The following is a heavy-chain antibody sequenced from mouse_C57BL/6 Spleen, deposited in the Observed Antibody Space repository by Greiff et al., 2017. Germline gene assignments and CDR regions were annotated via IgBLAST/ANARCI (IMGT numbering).Heavy chain of an antibody. D-gene: IGHD1-1*01. Sequence: VQLQQSVAELVRPGASVKLSCTASGFNIKNTYMHWVKQRPEQGLEWIGRIDPANGNNKYAPKLPGKATLTADKSSNTAFLQLSSLTSDDTAIYYCAAYYYGSSLGNWGKGTTLTVSS. CDR2: IDPANGNN. CDR3: AAYYYGSSLGN. V-gene: IGHV14-3*01. CDR1: GFNIKNTY. J-gene: IGHJ2*01.